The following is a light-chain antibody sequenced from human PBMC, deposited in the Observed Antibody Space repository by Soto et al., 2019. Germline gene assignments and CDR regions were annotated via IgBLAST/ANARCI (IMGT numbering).Light chain of an antibody. CDR3: QLYDGSLPRGT. Sequence: EVVLTQSPGTLSLSPGARATLSCRASQSVNDNHLAWYQQKGGQAPRLLIYGASTRATGVPERFSGSGFGTAYSPIINRLEPQVIALYYLQLYDGSLPRGTFGPGTTVEI. V-gene: IGKV3-20*01. CDR1: QSVNDNH. J-gene: IGKJ3*01. CDR2: GAS.